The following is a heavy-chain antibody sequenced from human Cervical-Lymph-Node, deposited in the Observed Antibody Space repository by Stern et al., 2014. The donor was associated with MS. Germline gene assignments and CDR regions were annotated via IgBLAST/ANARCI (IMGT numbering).Heavy chain of an antibody. CDR3: ASLNGSVSYPDY. J-gene: IGHJ4*02. CDR1: GGSLSSSNYY. CDR2: ISHSGTS. D-gene: IGHD4-11*01. Sequence: QVQLQESGPGLVKPSETLSLRCTVSGGSLSSSNYYWGWIRQPPGKGLEWIGSISHSGTSYSIPSLKSRLTISLDTSKNQFSLKLTSVTTADSAVYYCASLNGSVSYPDYWGQGTLVTVSS. V-gene: IGHV4-39*01.